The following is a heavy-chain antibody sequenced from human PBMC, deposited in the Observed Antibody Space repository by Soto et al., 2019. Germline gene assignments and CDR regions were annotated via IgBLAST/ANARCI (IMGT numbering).Heavy chain of an antibody. V-gene: IGHV1-2*04. CDR2: INPKRGGT. Sequence: ASVKVSCKASGYSFTDYHIHWVRQAPAQGIEWLGRINPKRGGTSTAQKFQGWVTMTTDTSISTASMELTRLTSDDTAIYYCARGDSTDCSNGVCSFFYNHDMDVWGQGTTVTGSS. J-gene: IGHJ6*02. D-gene: IGHD2-8*01. CDR1: GYSFTDYH. CDR3: ARGDSTDCSNGVCSFFYNHDMDV.